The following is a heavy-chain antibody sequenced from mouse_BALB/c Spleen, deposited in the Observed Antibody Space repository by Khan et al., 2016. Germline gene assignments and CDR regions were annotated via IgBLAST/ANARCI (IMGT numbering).Heavy chain of an antibody. D-gene: IGHD2-3*01. Sequence: EVQLLETGGGLVQPGGSRGLSCEGSGFTFSGFWMSWVRQTPGKTLEWIGDINSDGSAINYAPSIKDRFTIFRDNDKSTLYLQMSNVRSEDTATYFCMGDDGYYWYFDVWGAGTTVTVSS. CDR2: INSDGSAI. J-gene: IGHJ1*01. V-gene: IGHV11-2*02. CDR1: GFTFSGFW. CDR3: MGDDGYYWYFDV.